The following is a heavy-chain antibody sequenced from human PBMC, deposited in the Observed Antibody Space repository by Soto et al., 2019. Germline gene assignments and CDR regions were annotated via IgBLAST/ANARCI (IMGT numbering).Heavy chain of an antibody. V-gene: IGHV4-59*08. CDR3: ARQGYSGYFDY. J-gene: IGHJ4*02. D-gene: IGHD1-26*01. CDR2: IYYSGST. Sequence: SETLSLTWTVSGGSSSSHYGSWIRQPNGKGLEWNGYIYYSGSTNYNPSLKSRATISVATSKNQFTLTLSSWTAADTAVYYYARQGYSGYFDYWGQGTLVTVSS. CDR1: GGSSSSHY.